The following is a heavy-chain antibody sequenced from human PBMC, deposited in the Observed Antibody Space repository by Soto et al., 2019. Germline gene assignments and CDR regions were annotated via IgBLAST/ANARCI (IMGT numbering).Heavy chain of an antibody. CDR2: IYYSGST. Sequence: KASETLSLTCTVSGGSISSYYWSWIRQPPGKGLEWIGYIYYSGSTNYNPSLKSRVTISVDTSKNQFSLKLSSVTAADTAVYYCARATNYGDYNFDYSGQGTLVTVYS. J-gene: IGHJ4*02. CDR3: ARATNYGDYNFDY. V-gene: IGHV4-59*01. D-gene: IGHD4-17*01. CDR1: GGSISSYY.